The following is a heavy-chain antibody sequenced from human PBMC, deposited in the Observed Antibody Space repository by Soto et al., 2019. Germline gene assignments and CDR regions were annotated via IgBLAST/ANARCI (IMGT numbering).Heavy chain of an antibody. D-gene: IGHD4-17*01. CDR3: ARGTSVTSSLFDY. J-gene: IGHJ4*02. CDR2: INSDGSTT. V-gene: IGHV3-74*01. CDR1: GFTLNRYW. Sequence: GGSLRLSCAASGFTLNRYWMHWVRQAPGKGLVWISRINSDGSTTSYADSVEGRFTISRDNAKQTLYLQMNSLRAEDTAVYYCARGTSVTSSLFDYWGQGTLVTVSS.